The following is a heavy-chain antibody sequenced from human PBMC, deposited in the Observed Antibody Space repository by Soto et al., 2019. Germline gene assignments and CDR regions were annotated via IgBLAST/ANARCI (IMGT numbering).Heavy chain of an antibody. CDR2: MNPNSGNT. CDR1: GYTFASYD. D-gene: IGHD5-12*01. J-gene: IGHJ6*03. V-gene: IGHV1-8*01. Sequence: GASVKVSCKSSGYTFASYDMNWVRQATGQGLERMGWMNPNSGNTGYAQKFQGRVTMTRNTSISTANMELSSLRSEDTAVYYCARAQRGATITFNYYYYYMDVWGKGTTVTVSS. CDR3: ARAQRGATITFNYYYYYMDV.